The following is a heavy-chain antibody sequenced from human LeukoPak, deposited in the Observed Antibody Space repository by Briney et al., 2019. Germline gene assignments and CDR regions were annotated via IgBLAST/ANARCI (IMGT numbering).Heavy chain of an antibody. J-gene: IGHJ4*02. V-gene: IGHV1-18*01. D-gene: IGHD3-9*01. Sequence: GASVKVSCKASGYTFTSYGISWVRQAPGQGLEWMGWISAYNGNTNYAQKLQGRVTMTTDTSTSTAYMELRSLRSDDTAVYYCARFLVRYYDILTGYLGFDYWGQGTLVTVSS. CDR3: ARFLVRYYDILTGYLGFDY. CDR1: GYTFTSYG. CDR2: ISAYNGNT.